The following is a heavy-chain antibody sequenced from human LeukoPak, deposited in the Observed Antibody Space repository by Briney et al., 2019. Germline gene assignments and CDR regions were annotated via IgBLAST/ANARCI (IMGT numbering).Heavy chain of an antibody. J-gene: IGHJ4*02. Sequence: GASVKVSCKACGYTFTGYYMHWVRQAPGQRLEWMGWINHNSGGTTYAQKFQGRVTMTRDTSISTAYMELIRLRSDDTAVYYCARGGLLWFGDPTQIFDYWGQGTLVTVSS. D-gene: IGHD3-10*01. CDR2: INHNSGGT. CDR1: GYTFTGYY. V-gene: IGHV1-2*02. CDR3: ARGGLLWFGDPTQIFDY.